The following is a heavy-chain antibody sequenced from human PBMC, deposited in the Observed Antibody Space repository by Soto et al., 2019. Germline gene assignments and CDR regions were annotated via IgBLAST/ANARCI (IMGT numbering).Heavy chain of an antibody. V-gene: IGHV1-46*01. Sequence: QVQLVQSGAEVKKPGASVKVSCKASGDTFTDYYIHWVRQAPGQGLEWMGTVNPSGGHTTYAQHFLGRMTMTRDTSTITLYMEVTSLTSEDTAIYYCARGGDVVVVTAALDYWGQGTLVTVSS. CDR3: ARGGDVVVVTAALDY. CDR2: VNPSGGHT. CDR1: GDTFTDYY. J-gene: IGHJ4*02. D-gene: IGHD2-21*02.